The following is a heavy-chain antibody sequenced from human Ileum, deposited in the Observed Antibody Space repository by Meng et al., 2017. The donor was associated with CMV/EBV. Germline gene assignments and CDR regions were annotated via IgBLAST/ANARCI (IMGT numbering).Heavy chain of an antibody. J-gene: IGHJ6*02. Sequence: GGSLRLSCAASGFTFSSYSMNWVRQAPGKGLEWVSSISSSSSYIYYADSVKGRFTISRDNAKNSLYLQMNSLRADDTAVYYCARDQHNTSFGVNYYHGMDFWGQGPMVNVAS. CDR1: GFTFSSYS. CDR3: ARDQHNTSFGVNYYHGMDF. CDR2: ISSSSSYI. V-gene: IGHV3-21*01. D-gene: IGHD3-3*01.